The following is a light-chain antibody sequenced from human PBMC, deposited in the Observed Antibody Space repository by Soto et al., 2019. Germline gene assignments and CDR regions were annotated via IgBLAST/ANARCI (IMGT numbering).Light chain of an antibody. CDR2: EVS. V-gene: IGLV2-14*01. J-gene: IGLJ1*01. CDR3: SSYTSFSTYV. CDR1: SSDVGGYNY. Sequence: QSVLTQPASVSGSPGQSITISCTGTSSDVGGYNYVSWYQQHPGKAPKLMIYEVSNRPSGVSNRFSGSKSDNTASLTISGLQAADEADYYCSSYTSFSTYVFGTGTKVTVL.